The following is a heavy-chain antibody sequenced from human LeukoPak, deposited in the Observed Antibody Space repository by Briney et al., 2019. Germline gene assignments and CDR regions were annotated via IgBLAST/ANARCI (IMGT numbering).Heavy chain of an antibody. CDR3: ARTPQRITMVRGVIDAFDI. Sequence: SETLSLTCTVSGGSISSYYWSWIRQHPGKGLEWIGYIYYSGSTYYNPSLKSRVTISVDTSKNQFSLKLSSVTAADTAVYYCARTPQRITMVRGVIDAFDIWGQGTMVTVSS. J-gene: IGHJ3*02. V-gene: IGHV4-59*06. CDR2: IYYSGST. CDR1: GGSISSYY. D-gene: IGHD3-10*01.